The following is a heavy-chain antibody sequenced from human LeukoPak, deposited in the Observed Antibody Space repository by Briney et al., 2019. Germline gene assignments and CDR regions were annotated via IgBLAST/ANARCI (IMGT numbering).Heavy chain of an antibody. V-gene: IGHV4-34*01. CDR3: ARTRSGYPIYNYYGMDV. CDR1: GGSLSGYY. J-gene: IGHJ6*02. Sequence: PSETLSLTCAVYGGSLSGYYWSWIRQPPGKGLEWIGEINHSGSTHYNSSLKSRVTISVDTSKNQFSLKLTFVTAADTAVYYCARTRSGYPIYNYYGMDVWGQGTTVTVSS. D-gene: IGHD5-12*01. CDR2: INHSGST.